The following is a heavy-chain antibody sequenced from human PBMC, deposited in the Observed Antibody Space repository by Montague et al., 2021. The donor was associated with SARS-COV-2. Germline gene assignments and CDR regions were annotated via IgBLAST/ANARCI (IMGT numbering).Heavy chain of an antibody. J-gene: IGHJ6*02. CDR1: GGSISDYY. Sequence: SETLSLTCPVAGGSISDYYWTWIRQPPGKGLEWIGYIDYSGSTNXXPSLKSRATISVDTSKNQFSLKLSSVTAADTAVYYCARGRYSSSWYGWKGMDVWGQGTPVTVSS. D-gene: IGHD6-13*01. CDR2: IDYSGST. CDR3: ARGRYSSSWYGWKGMDV. V-gene: IGHV4-59*12.